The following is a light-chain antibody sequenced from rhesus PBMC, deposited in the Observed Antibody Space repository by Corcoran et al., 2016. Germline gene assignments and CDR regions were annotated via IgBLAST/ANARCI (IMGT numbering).Light chain of an antibody. CDR2: AAS. Sequence: DIQMTQSPSSLSASVGDIVTITCRASQGISSYLNWFQQKPGKAPKLLIYAASSLESGVPSRFSGRGSGTEFNLTISSLQPEDFAAYYCLQHNTYPWTFGQVTKVEIK. V-gene: IGKV1-28*01. J-gene: IGKJ1*01. CDR1: QGISSY. CDR3: LQHNTYPWT.